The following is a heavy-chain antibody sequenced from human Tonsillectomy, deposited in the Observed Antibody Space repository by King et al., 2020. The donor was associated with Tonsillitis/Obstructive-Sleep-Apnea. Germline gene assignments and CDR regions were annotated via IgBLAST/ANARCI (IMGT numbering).Heavy chain of an antibody. CDR2: ITHRGST. D-gene: IGHD3-10*01. Sequence: VQLQQWGAGLLEPSGTLSLTCAVYGGSLSGYFWTWVRQPPGKGLEWIGGITHRGSTNYKPSLNIRVTISVDTSKNQFSLRLTSLTAADTAVYYCARMVPAWSNSLDIWGQGTMVTVSS. CDR1: GGSLSGYF. CDR3: ARMVPAWSNSLDI. J-gene: IGHJ3*02. V-gene: IGHV4-34*01.